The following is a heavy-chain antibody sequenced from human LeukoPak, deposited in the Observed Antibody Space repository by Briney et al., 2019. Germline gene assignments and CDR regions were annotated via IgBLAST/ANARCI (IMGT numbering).Heavy chain of an antibody. CDR2: INPNSGGT. Sequence: ASVKVSCKASGYTFTSYGISWVRQAPGQGLEWMGWINPNSGGTNYAQKFQGRVTMTRDTSISTAYMELSRLRSDDTAVYYCARDIPEGATTDYWGQGTLVTVSS. CDR3: ARDIPEGATTDY. D-gene: IGHD1-26*01. V-gene: IGHV1-2*02. CDR1: GYTFTSYG. J-gene: IGHJ4*02.